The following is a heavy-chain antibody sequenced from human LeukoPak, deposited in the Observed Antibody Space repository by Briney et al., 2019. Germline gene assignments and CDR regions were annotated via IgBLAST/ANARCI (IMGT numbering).Heavy chain of an antibody. J-gene: IGHJ5*02. CDR3: AKGDGINHYHWFDP. Sequence: PGGSLRLSCAASEFTFSSYAMNWVRQAPGKGLEWVSGISGSGGSTYYADFVKGRFTISRDNPKNTLYLQMNSLRAEDTALYYCAKGDGINHYHWFDPWGQGIQVTVSS. D-gene: IGHD2-15*01. CDR2: ISGSGGST. CDR1: EFTFSSYA. V-gene: IGHV3-23*01.